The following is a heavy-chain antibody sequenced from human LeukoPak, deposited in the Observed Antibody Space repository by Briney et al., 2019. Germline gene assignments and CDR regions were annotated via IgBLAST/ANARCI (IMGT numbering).Heavy chain of an antibody. CDR1: GFAVSSNY. V-gene: IGHV3-66*01. CDR2: IYSGGST. J-gene: IGHJ6*02. Sequence: GGSLRLSCAASGFAVSSNYMSWVRQAPGKGLEWVSVIYSGGSTYYADSVKGRFTISRDNSKNTLYLQMNSLRAEDTAVYYCARDGEYYYGMDVWGQGTTVTVSS. CDR3: ARDGEYYYGMDV.